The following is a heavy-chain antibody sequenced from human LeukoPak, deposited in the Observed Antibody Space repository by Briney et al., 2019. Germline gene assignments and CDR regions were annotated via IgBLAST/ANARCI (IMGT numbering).Heavy chain of an antibody. Sequence: PSETLSLTCTVSGGSLSSYYWSWIRQPPGKGLEWIGRIYTSGSTNYNPSLYSRVTMSVDTSKNQFSLKLSSVTTADTAAYYCAREKRCSSTSCYLFDYGGRGPVVTVSS. D-gene: IGHD2-2*01. CDR1: GGSLSSYY. J-gene: IGHJ4*02. CDR2: IYTSGST. V-gene: IGHV4-4*07. CDR3: AREKRCSSTSCYLFDY.